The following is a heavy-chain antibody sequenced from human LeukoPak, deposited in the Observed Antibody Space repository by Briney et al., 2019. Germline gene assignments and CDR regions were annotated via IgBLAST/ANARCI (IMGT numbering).Heavy chain of an antibody. D-gene: IGHD5-24*01. V-gene: IGHV4-39*07. CDR3: ARGDVGDYGY. Sequence: SETLSLTCTVSGGSTTSNYYWGWIRQSPGRGLEWIGSIYYSGSTNYNPSLKSRVTISVDTSKNQFSLKLSSVTAADTAVYYCARGDVGDYGYWGQGTLVTVSS. CDR1: GGSTTSNYY. CDR2: IYYSGST. J-gene: IGHJ4*02.